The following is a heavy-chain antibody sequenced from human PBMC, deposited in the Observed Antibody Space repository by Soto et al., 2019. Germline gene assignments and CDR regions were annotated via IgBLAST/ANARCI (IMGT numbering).Heavy chain of an antibody. D-gene: IGHD6-13*01. V-gene: IGHV3-48*02. J-gene: IGHJ6*02. Sequence: GGSLRLSCAASGFTFSSYSMNWVRQAPGKGLEWVSYISSSSSTIYYADSVKGRFTISRDNAKNSLYLQMNSLRDEDTAVYYCARDPPDSSRITFYYYYGMDVWGQGTTVTVSS. CDR2: ISSSSSTI. CDR3: ARDPPDSSRITFYYYYGMDV. CDR1: GFTFSSYS.